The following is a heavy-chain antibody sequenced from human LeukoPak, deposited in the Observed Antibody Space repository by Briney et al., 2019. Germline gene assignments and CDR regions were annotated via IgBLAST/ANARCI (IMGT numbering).Heavy chain of an antibody. CDR3: ARDPNWGSGY. D-gene: IGHD7-27*01. Sequence: GGSLRLSCAASGFTFSTYGMIWVRQAPGKGLECVSTIGLSDDSTNYADSVKGRLTVSRDNSKKTLYLLMNSLRAEDTARYYCARDPNWGSGYWGQGTLVTVSS. V-gene: IGHV3-23*01. J-gene: IGHJ4*02. CDR2: IGLSDDST. CDR1: GFTFSTYG.